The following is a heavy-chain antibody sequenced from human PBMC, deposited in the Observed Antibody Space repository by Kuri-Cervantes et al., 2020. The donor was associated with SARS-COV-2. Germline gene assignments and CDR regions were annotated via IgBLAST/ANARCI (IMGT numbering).Heavy chain of an antibody. D-gene: IGHD1-1*01. J-gene: IGHJ4*02. CDR3: ARDGPDNTNPDY. V-gene: IGHV3-7*01. CDR2: IDQDGYEK. Sequence: GESLKISCAASGFTFSSYWMGWVRQAPGKGLEWVANIDQDGYEKYFVDSVKGRFSISRDNAKNSLFLQMNSLRAEDTAIYYCARDGPDNTNPDYWGQGTLVTVSS. CDR1: GFTFSSYW.